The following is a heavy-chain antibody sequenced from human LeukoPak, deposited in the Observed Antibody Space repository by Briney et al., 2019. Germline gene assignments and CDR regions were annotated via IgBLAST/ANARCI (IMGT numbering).Heavy chain of an antibody. CDR3: ARDIAGYCGGGSCHSGGAFDI. CDR2: IIPIFGTA. CDR1: GGTFSSYA. Sequence: SVKVSCKASGGTFSSYAISWVRQAPGQGLEWMGGIIPIFGTANYAQKFQGRVTITADKSTSTAYMELSSLRSEDTAVYYCARDIAGYCGGGSCHSGGAFDIWGQGTMVTVSS. D-gene: IGHD2-15*01. V-gene: IGHV1-69*06. J-gene: IGHJ3*02.